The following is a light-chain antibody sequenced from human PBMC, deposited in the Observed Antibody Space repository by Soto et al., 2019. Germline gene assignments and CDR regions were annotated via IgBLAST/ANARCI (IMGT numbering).Light chain of an antibody. CDR3: QQRSNWPIT. CDR1: QSVSIN. J-gene: IGKJ5*01. Sequence: EIVMTQSPATLSVSPGERATLSCRASQSVSINLAWYQQKPGQAPRLLIYDASTRATGIPARFSGSGSGTEFSLTISSLQSEDFAVYYCQQRSNWPITFGQGTRLEIK. V-gene: IGKV3-15*01. CDR2: DAS.